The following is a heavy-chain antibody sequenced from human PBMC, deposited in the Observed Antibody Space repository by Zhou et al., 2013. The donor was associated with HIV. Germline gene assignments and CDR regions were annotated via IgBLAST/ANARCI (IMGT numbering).Heavy chain of an antibody. CDR1: GYTFTGHY. Sequence: QVHLVQSGAEVKKPGASVKVSCKASGYTFTGHYIHWVRQAPGQGLEWMGCINPRTGDTNYARKFQGRVTMTRDTSISTAYMDLSRLKSDDTAMYYCGRRGLWDDGIEIVRGGMDVWGQGTTVTVS. CDR2: INPRTGDT. V-gene: IGHV1-2*02. CDR3: GRRGLWDDGIEIVRGGMDV. J-gene: IGHJ6*02. D-gene: IGHD3-10*01.